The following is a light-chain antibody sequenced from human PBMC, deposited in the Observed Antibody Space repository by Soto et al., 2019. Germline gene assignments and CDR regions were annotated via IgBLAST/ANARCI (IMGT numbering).Light chain of an antibody. CDR3: QQYGSSMYT. CDR2: GAS. Sequence: EIVLTQSPGTLSLSPGKRATVSCRASQSVNSGYLAWYQQRPGQAPRLLIYGASNRAAGIPDRFSGSGSGTDFTLPISRLEHEDFAMYYCQQYGSSMYTFGQGTNLEIK. J-gene: IGKJ2*01. V-gene: IGKV3-20*01. CDR1: QSVNSGY.